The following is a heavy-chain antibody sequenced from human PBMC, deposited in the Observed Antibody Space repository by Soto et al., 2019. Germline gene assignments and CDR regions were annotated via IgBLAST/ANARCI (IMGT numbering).Heavy chain of an antibody. V-gene: IGHV3-23*01. Sequence: GSLRLSCAASGFTFSSYAMSWVRQAPGKGLEWVSTISGSGDSTYYADSVKGRFTISRDNSKNTLSLQMNSLRAEDTAIYYCVRYNWNDKNFDYWGQGTLVTVSS. CDR2: ISGSGDST. D-gene: IGHD1-20*01. CDR3: VRYNWNDKNFDY. CDR1: GFTFSSYA. J-gene: IGHJ4*02.